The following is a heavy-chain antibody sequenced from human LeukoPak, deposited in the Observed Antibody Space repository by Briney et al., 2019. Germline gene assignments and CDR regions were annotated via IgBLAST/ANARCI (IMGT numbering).Heavy chain of an antibody. CDR2: IYYSGST. V-gene: IGHV4-39*07. Sequence: SETLSLTCTVSGGSISSSSYYWGWIRQPPGKGLEWIGSIYYSGSTYYNPSLKSRVTISVDTSKNQFSLKLSSVTAADTAVYYCAGGYYYDSSGYHRPVGYWGQGTLVTVSS. CDR1: GGSISSSSYY. J-gene: IGHJ4*02. D-gene: IGHD3-22*01. CDR3: AGGYYYDSSGYHRPVGY.